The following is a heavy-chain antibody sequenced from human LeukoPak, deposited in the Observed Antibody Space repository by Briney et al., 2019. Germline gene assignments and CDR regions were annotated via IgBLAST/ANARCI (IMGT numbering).Heavy chain of an antibody. CDR3: AKEIWPTVTTPGHTHFDY. V-gene: IGHV3-30*02. J-gene: IGHJ4*02. Sequence: PGGSLRLSCAASGFTFSNYSMNWVRQAPGKGLEWVAFIRYDGRNKYYADSVKGRFTISRDNSKNTLCLQMNSLRAEDTAVYYCAKEIWPTVTTPGHTHFDYWGQGTLVTVSS. CDR2: IRYDGRNK. D-gene: IGHD4-17*01. CDR1: GFTFSNYS.